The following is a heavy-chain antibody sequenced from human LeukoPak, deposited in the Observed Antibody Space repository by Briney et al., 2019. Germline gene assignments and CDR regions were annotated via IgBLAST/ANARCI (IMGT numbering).Heavy chain of an antibody. D-gene: IGHD2-2*01. J-gene: IGHJ2*01. CDR3: ARASGDCSSTSCYFYWYFDL. CDR2: IYYSGGT. Sequence: PSETLSLTCTVSGGSISSYYWSWIRQPPGKGLEWIGYIYYSGGTNYNPSLKSRVTISVDTSKNQFSLKLSSVTAADTAVYYCARASGDCSSTSCYFYWYFDLWGRGTLVTVSS. CDR1: GGSISSYY. V-gene: IGHV4-59*01.